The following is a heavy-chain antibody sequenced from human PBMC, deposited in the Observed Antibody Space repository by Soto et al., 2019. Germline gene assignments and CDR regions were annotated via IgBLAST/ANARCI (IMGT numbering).Heavy chain of an antibody. D-gene: IGHD2-2*01. V-gene: IGHV4-34*01. Sequence: SETLSLTCAVYGGSFSGYYWSWIRQPPGKGLEWIGEINHSGSTNYNPSLKSRVTISVDTSKNHFSLKLSSVTAADTAVYYCARSGGKHRHCSSTSCYVRAFDPWGQGTLVTVSS. CDR1: GGSFSGYY. CDR2: INHSGST. J-gene: IGHJ5*02. CDR3: ARSGGKHRHCSSTSCYVRAFDP.